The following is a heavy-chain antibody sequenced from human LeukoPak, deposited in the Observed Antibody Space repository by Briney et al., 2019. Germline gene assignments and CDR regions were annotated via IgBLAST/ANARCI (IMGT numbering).Heavy chain of an antibody. V-gene: IGHV4-4*07. D-gene: IGHD2-8*01. CDR3: ARDAPLGYCTNGVCHDYFDY. CDR1: GGSISSYY. Sequence: PSETLSLTCTVSGGSISSYYWSWIRQPAGKGLEWIGRIYTSGSTNYNTSLKSRVTMSVDTSKNQFSLKLSSVTAADTAVYYCARDAPLGYCTNGVCHDYFDYWGQGTLVTVSS. CDR2: IYTSGST. J-gene: IGHJ4*02.